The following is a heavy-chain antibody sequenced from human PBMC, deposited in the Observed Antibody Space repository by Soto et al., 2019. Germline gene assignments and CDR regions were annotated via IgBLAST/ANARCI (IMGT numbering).Heavy chain of an antibody. CDR3: ARRTSSGYYYFDY. J-gene: IGHJ4*02. V-gene: IGHV3-21*04. CDR2: ISSSGSTI. CDR1: GFTFSSYS. D-gene: IGHD3-22*01. Sequence: EVQLVESGGGLVKPGGSLRLSCAASGFTFSSYSMNWVRQAPGKGLEWVSSISSSGSTIYYADSVKGRFTISRDNAKNSLYLQMNSLRAEDTAVYYCARRTSSGYYYFDYWGQGTLVTVSS.